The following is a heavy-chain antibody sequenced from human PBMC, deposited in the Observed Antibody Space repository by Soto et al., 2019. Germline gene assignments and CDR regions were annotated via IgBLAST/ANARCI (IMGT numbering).Heavy chain of an antibody. J-gene: IGHJ6*02. CDR1: GFTVSSNY. CDR2: IYMGGNT. Sequence: GGSLRLSCAASGFTVSSNYMNWVRQAPAKGLEWVSVIYMGGNTHYSDSVRGRFTMSRDDSKNTLYLQMNSLRVEDTAVYFCVRELGSWRAVDDMAGWGRGTTVTVAS. V-gene: IGHV3-66*01. D-gene: IGHD1-1*01. CDR3: VRELGSWRAVDDMAG.